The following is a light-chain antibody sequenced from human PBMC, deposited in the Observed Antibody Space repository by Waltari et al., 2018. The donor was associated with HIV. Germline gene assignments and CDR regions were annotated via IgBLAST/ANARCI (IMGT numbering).Light chain of an antibody. Sequence: QSALTQPASMSGSPGQSITISCAGPTSDIGPSHSVSWYQQHTDQAPKLIIYDVSYRPSGVDARFSGSKSGNTASLTISDLRSDDEAVYYCSSYTTTFIFGAGTKVDVL. CDR2: DVS. CDR1: TSDIGPSHS. CDR3: SSYTTTFI. J-gene: IGLJ2*01. V-gene: IGLV2-14*03.